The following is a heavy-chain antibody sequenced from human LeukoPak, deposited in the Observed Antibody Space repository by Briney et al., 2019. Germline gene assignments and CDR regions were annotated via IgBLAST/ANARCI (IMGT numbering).Heavy chain of an antibody. J-gene: IGHJ4*02. CDR3: ARGGILPLDY. CDR2: IYYSGST. Sequence: SETLSLTCTVSGGSISGGGYYWSSIRQHPGKGLEWIGYIYYSGSTYCNPSLKSRVTISVDTSKNQFSLKLSSVTAADTAVYYCARGGILPLDYWGQGTLVTVSS. D-gene: IGHD2-15*01. CDR1: GGSISGGGYY. V-gene: IGHV4-31*03.